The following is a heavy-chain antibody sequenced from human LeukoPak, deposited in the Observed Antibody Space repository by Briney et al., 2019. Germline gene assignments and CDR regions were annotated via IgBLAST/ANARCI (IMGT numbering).Heavy chain of an antibody. CDR3: ARGTNAYPGTDY. CDR1: GFTFSRYW. D-gene: IGHD3-16*01. V-gene: IGHV3-7*01. Sequence: GGSLRLSCTGSGFTFSRYWMNWIRLSPGKGLEWVANIDQNGIEKHFGDSVKGRFTVSRDNAQNSVFLGMSSLRAEDSAVYYCARGTNAYPGTDYWGQGTPVTVSS. CDR2: IDQNGIEK. J-gene: IGHJ4*02.